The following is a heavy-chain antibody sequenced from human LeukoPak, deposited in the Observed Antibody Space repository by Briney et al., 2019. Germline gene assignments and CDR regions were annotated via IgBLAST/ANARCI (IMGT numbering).Heavy chain of an antibody. D-gene: IGHD1-26*01. Sequence: PSETLSLTCTVSGYSISSGYYWGWIRQPPGKGLEWIGSIYYIGTTYYNPSLKSRVTISVDTSKNQFSLKLSSVTAADTAVYYCARHTLGAPISWFDPWGQGTLVTVSS. CDR3: ARHTLGAPISWFDP. CDR2: IYYIGTT. V-gene: IGHV4-38-2*02. CDR1: GYSISSGYY. J-gene: IGHJ5*02.